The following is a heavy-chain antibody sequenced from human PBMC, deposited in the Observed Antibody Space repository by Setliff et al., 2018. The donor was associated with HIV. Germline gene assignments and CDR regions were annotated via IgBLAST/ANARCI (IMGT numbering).Heavy chain of an antibody. V-gene: IGHV4-39*01. J-gene: IGHJ4*02. Sequence: SETLSLTCTVSGGSISSSSYYWGWIRQPPGKGLEWIGNIYYSGSTYYNPSLKSRVTISVDTSKNQFSLKLSSVTAADTAVYYCAGSIVVVTAAPLTGGQGTLVTVSS. CDR2: IYYSGST. CDR1: GGSISSSSYY. CDR3: AGSIVVVTAAPLT. D-gene: IGHD2-21*02.